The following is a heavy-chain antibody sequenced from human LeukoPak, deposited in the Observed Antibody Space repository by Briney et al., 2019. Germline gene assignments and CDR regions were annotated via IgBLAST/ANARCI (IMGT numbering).Heavy chain of an antibody. CDR3: ARDLNGPDY. D-gene: IGHD3-9*01. CDR2: INSDGGST. V-gene: IGHV3-74*03. J-gene: IGHJ4*02. CDR1: GFTFNSYW. Sequence: GGSLRLSCSVSGFTFNSYWMHWVRQAPGKGLVWVSRINSDGGSTEYMDSVKGRFTISRDNAKNTLYLQMNSLRAEDTAVYYCARDLNGPDYWGQGTLVTVSS.